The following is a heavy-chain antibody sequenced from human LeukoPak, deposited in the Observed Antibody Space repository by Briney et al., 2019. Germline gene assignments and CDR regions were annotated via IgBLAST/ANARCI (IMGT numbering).Heavy chain of an antibody. D-gene: IGHD3-10*01. CDR1: GFTFSSYE. CDR3: ARDRVTMVRGVIDS. V-gene: IGHV3-48*03. Sequence: GGSLRLSCAASGFTFSSYEMNWIRQAPGKRLKWVSYISSSGSTIHYADSVKGRFTISRDNSKNSLYLQMNSLRAEDTAVYYCARDRVTMVRGVIDSWGQGTLVTVSS. CDR2: ISSSGSTI. J-gene: IGHJ4*02.